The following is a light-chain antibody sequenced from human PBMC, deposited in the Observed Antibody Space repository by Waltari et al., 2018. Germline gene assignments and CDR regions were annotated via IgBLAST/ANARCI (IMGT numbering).Light chain of an antibody. Sequence: QYALTQPASVSGSPGQSITISCTGTSSDVGSYTLVSWYQQHPGKAPKLMIYEVTKRPSGVSNRFSGSKSGNTASLIISGLQAEDEADYFCCSYAGSSSVIFGGGTKVTVL. CDR1: SSDVGSYTL. V-gene: IGLV2-23*02. J-gene: IGLJ2*01. CDR2: EVT. CDR3: CSYAGSSSVI.